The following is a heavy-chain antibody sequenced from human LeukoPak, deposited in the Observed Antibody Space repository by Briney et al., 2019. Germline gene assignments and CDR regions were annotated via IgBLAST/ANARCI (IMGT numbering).Heavy chain of an antibody. CDR1: GGSISTYY. CDR2: IYYSGST. J-gene: IGHJ4*02. V-gene: IGHV4-59*01. D-gene: IGHD5-24*01. Sequence: SETLSLTCTVSGGSISTYYWSWIRQPPGKRLEWIGYIYYSGSTNYNPSLKSRVTISVDTSKNQFSLNLSSVTAADTAVYYCARGRDGYTFAYWGQGTLVTVSS. CDR3: ARGRDGYTFAY.